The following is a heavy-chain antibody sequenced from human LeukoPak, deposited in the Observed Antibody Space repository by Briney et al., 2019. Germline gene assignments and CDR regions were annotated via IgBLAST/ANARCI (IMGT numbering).Heavy chain of an antibody. CDR1: GFTFSSYD. Sequence: GGSLRLSCAASGFTFSSYDMHWVRQAPGKGLEWVAVISYDGSNKYYAGSVKGRFTISRDNSKHSLYLQMNSLRGEDTAVYYCAREAAAGRDAFDIWGQGTMVTVSS. CDR2: ISYDGSNK. J-gene: IGHJ3*02. CDR3: AREAAAGRDAFDI. V-gene: IGHV3-30-3*01. D-gene: IGHD6-13*01.